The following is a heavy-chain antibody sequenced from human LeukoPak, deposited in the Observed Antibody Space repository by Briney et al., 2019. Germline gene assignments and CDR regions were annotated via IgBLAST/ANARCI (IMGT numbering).Heavy chain of an antibody. CDR1: GFTFSNAW. J-gene: IGHJ4*02. CDR2: IKSKADGGTT. D-gene: IGHD2/OR15-2a*01. Sequence: PGGSLRLSCAASGFTFSNAWMSWVRQAQGKGLEWVGRIKSKADGGTTDYAAPVKGRFTISRDDSKSTLFLQMNSLKTEDTAMYYCTTDDPVNRSWGQGTLVTVSS. V-gene: IGHV3-15*01. CDR3: TTDDPVNRS.